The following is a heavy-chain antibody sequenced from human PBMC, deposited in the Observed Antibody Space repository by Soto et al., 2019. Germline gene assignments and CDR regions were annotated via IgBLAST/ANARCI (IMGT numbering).Heavy chain of an antibody. D-gene: IGHD2-21*01. CDR3: ARAVVPDGGWFDP. J-gene: IGHJ5*02. Sequence: PSETLSLTRAVSGGSISSGGYSWSWIRQPPGKGLEWIGYIYHSGSTYYNPSLKSRVTISVDRSKNQFSLKLSSVTAADTAVYYCARAVVPDGGWFDPWGQGTLVTVSS. CDR1: GGSISSGGYS. CDR2: IYHSGST. V-gene: IGHV4-30-2*01.